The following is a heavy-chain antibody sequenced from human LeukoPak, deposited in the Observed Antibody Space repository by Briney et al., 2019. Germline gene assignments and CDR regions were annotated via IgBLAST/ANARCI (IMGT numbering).Heavy chain of an antibody. V-gene: IGHV1-18*01. CDR2: ISAYNGNT. D-gene: IGHD5-18*01. J-gene: IGHJ4*02. CDR3: ARDDSHRYRAQNQIDY. CDR1: GYTFTSYG. Sequence: ASVKVSCKASGYTFTSYGISWVRQAPGQGLEWMGWISAYNGNTNYAQKLQGRVTMTTDTSTSTAYMELRSLRSDGTAVYYCARDDSHRYRAQNQIDYWGQGTLVTVSS.